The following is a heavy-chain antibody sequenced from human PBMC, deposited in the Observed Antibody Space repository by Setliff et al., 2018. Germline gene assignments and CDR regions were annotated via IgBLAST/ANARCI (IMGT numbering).Heavy chain of an antibody. J-gene: IGHJ3*02. Sequence: GGSLRLSCAASGFTFSNAWMNWVRQAPGKGLEWVGRIKGKTDGLTTDYAAPVKGRFTISRDDSKNTLYLQMNSPKTEDTAVYYCTTDPSPTFGGVIGAAFDIWGQGTMVTVSS. CDR2: IKGKTDGLTT. D-gene: IGHD3-16*01. CDR3: TTDPSPTFGGVIGAAFDI. CDR1: GFTFSNAW. V-gene: IGHV3-15*07.